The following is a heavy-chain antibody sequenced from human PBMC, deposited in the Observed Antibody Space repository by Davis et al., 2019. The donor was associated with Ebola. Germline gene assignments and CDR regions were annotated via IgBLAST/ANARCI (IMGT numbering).Heavy chain of an antibody. V-gene: IGHV3-53*01. CDR3: ARLPAVAYYGMDV. Sequence: PGGSLRLSCAASGFTVSSNYMSWVRQAPGKGLEWVSVIYSGGSTYYADSVKGRFTISRDNAKNSLYLQMNSLRAEDTAVYYCARLPAVAYYGMDVWGKGTTVTVSS. CDR1: GFTVSSNY. J-gene: IGHJ6*04. D-gene: IGHD6-19*01. CDR2: IYSGGST.